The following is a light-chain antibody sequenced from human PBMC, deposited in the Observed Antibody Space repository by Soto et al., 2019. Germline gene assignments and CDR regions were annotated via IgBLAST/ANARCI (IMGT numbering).Light chain of an antibody. CDR1: QSISSW. Sequence: DIQMTQSPSTLSASVGDRVTITCRASQSISSWLAWYQQKPGKAPKLLIYDASSLESGVPSRFSGSGSGTEFTLTISSLQPDEFATYYCQQYNSYPYTSGKGTKLEIK. J-gene: IGKJ2*01. V-gene: IGKV1-5*01. CDR3: QQYNSYPYT. CDR2: DAS.